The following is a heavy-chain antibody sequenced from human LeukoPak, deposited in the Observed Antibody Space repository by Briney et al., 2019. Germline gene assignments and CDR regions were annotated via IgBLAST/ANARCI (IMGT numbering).Heavy chain of an antibody. CDR2: ISGSGGST. J-gene: IGHJ5*02. CDR3: AKIPSISGGWFDP. D-gene: IGHD1-26*01. V-gene: IGHV3-23*01. Sequence: GGSLRLPCAASGFTFSSYAMSWVRQAPGKGLEWVSAISGSGGSTYYADSVKGRFTISRDNSENTLYLQMNSLRAEDTAVYYCAKIPSISGGWFDPWGQGTLVTVSS. CDR1: GFTFSSYA.